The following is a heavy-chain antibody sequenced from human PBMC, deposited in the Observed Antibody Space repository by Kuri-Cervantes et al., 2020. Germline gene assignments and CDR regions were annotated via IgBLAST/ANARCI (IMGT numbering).Heavy chain of an antibody. J-gene: IGHJ4*02. V-gene: IGHV3-23*01. Sequence: GESLKISCAASGIIFGKSGMSWVRQTPGEGLKWVSTINDYGNNKHYADSVEGRFTISRDNSKNTLYLQMSSLRAEDTAVYYCAKDLGRYCSSTSCLSFDYWGQGTLVTVSS. CDR1: GIIFGKSG. CDR2: INDYGNNK. CDR3: AKDLGRYCSSTSCLSFDY. D-gene: IGHD2-2*01.